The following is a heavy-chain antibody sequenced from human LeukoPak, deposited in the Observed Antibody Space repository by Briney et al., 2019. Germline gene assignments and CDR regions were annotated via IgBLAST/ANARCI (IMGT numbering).Heavy chain of an antibody. D-gene: IGHD5-24*01. CDR2: INTDGTTT. Sequence: PGGSLRLSCAASGFTFSNYWMHWVRQAPGEGLVWVSRINTDGTTTNYADSVKGRFTISRDNAKNTVYLQMNSLRAEDTAVYYCGNHGYSDYYGGQGTLVTVSA. J-gene: IGHJ4*02. CDR1: GFTFSNYW. V-gene: IGHV3-74*01. CDR3: GNHGYSDYY.